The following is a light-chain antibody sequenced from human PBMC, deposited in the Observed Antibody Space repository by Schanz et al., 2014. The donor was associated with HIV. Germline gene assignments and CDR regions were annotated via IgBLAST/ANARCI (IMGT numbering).Light chain of an antibody. CDR1: QSILYNSHNKNY. Sequence: DIVMTQSPDSLAVSLGERATINCRSSQSILYNSHNKNYLAWYQQKPGQPPNLLIYWASTRESGVPDRFSGGGSGTDFTLTISSLQAEDVAVYYCQQYFTTPLTFGGGTKVEI. J-gene: IGKJ4*01. CDR3: QQYFTTPLT. V-gene: IGKV4-1*01. CDR2: WAS.